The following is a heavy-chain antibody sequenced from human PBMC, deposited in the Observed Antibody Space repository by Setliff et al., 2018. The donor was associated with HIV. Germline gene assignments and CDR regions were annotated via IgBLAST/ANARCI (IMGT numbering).Heavy chain of an antibody. V-gene: IGHV4-31*03. CDR3: ARGLVNLSRYYYYYMDV. CDR1: GRSITTGGSY. Sequence: PSETLSLTCSVSGRSITTGGSYWNWIRQHPGKGLEWIGYVYHSGGTYYTPSLQSRVTMSLDTSKNQFSLKLSSVTAADTAVYYCARGLVNLSRYYYYYMDVWGKGTTVTVSS. J-gene: IGHJ6*03. CDR2: VYHSGGT. D-gene: IGHD3-10*01.